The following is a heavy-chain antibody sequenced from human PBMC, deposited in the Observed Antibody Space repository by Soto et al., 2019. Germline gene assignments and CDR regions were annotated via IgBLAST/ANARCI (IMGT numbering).Heavy chain of an antibody. D-gene: IGHD3-22*01. J-gene: IGHJ3*02. V-gene: IGHV1-2*02. Sequence: ASVKVSCKASGYTFTGHYIHWVRQAPEQGPEWMGEIGPGSGATRYAQRFQGRVTMTRDMSITTVYMELNNLSPDDTAVYYCGRGQYYYDSSGYYFDAFDIWGQGTMVTVSS. CDR1: GYTFTGHY. CDR2: IGPGSGAT. CDR3: GRGQYYYDSSGYYFDAFDI.